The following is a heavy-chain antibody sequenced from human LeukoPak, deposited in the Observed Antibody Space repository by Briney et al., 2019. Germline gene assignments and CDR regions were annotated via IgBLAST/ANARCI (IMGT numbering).Heavy chain of an antibody. V-gene: IGHV4-4*02. J-gene: IGHJ5*02. D-gene: IGHD6-13*01. CDR2: IYHSGST. CDR1: GGSISSSNW. Sequence: SETLSLTCAVSGGSISSSNWWSWVRQPPGKGLEWIGEIYHSGSTNYNPSLKSRVTISVDTSKNQFSLKLSSVTAADTAVYYCARGKLGIAAAGTRKPQNLKFDPWGQGTLVTVSS. CDR3: ARGKLGIAAAGTRKPQNLKFDP.